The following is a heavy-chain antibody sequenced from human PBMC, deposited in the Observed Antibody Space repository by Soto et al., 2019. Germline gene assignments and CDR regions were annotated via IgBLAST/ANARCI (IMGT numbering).Heavy chain of an antibody. V-gene: IGHV4-34*01. CDR1: GGSFSGYY. J-gene: IGHJ4*02. D-gene: IGHD2-15*01. CDR3: ARVEVERAYYFDY. Sequence: PSETLSLTCAVYGGSFSGYYWSWIRQPPGKGLEWIGEINHSGSTNYNPSPKSRVTISVDTSKNQFSLKLSSVTAADTAVYYCARVEVERAYYFDYWGQGTLVTVSS. CDR2: INHSGST.